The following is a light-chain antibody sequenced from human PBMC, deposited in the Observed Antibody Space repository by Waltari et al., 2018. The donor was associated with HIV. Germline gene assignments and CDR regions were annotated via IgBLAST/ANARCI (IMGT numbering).Light chain of an antibody. Sequence: IQLTQSPSSVSQSVCVGVSISCRASQNIGRSLAWYQLKAGKAPKPVVYEGSRLNDGVPARFHGTGSRSNFTLDINNLQSEDFATYVCQQATTFPHTFG. CDR1: QNIGRS. J-gene: IGKJ2*01. CDR2: EGS. CDR3: QQATTFPHT. V-gene: IGKV1-12*01.